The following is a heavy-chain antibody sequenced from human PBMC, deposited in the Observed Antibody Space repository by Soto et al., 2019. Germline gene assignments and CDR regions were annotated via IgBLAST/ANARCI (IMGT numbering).Heavy chain of an antibody. D-gene: IGHD3-10*01. J-gene: IGHJ4*02. CDR1: GGSISSGGYY. CDR2: IYYSGST. CDR3: ARAQESWGYYGSGSYPPFDY. V-gene: IGHV4-31*03. Sequence: QVQLQESGPGLVKPSQTLSLTCTVSGGSISSGGYYWSWIRQHPGKGLEWIGYIYYSGSTYYNPSRKSRVTISVDTSKNQFSLKLSSVTAADTAVYYCARAQESWGYYGSGSYPPFDYWGQGTLVTVSS.